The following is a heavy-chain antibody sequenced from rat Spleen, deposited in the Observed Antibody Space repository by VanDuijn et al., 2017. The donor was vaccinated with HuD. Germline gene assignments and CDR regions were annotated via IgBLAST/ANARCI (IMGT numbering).Heavy chain of an antibody. CDR2: ISPTGGST. V-gene: IGHV5-19*01. Sequence: EVQLVESGGGLVQPGRSLKLSCAASGFTFSNYGMHWIRQAPTKGLEWVASISPTGGSTSYRDSVKGRFTISRDNAKSTLCRHMDSLRSEDTATYYCATAGARISRFAYWGQGTLVTVSS. J-gene: IGHJ3*01. CDR3: ATAGARISRFAY. D-gene: IGHD2-7*01. CDR1: GFTFSNYG.